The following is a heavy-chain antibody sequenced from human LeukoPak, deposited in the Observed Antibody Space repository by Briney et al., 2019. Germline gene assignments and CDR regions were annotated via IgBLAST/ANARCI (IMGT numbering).Heavy chain of an antibody. CDR1: GFTFSSYS. V-gene: IGHV3-21*01. D-gene: IGHD2-2*01. J-gene: IGHJ5*02. Sequence: GGSLRLSCAASGFTFSSYSMNWVRQAPGKGLEWVSSISSSSRYIYYADSVKGRFTISRDNAKNSLYLQMSSLRAEDTAVYYCARVQSKGAKGYCSSTSCAGGFDPWGQGTLVTVSS. CDR2: ISSSSRYI. CDR3: ARVQSKGAKGYCSSTSCAGGFDP.